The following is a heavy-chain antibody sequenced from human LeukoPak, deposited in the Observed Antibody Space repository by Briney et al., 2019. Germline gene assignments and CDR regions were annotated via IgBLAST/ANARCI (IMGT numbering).Heavy chain of an antibody. Sequence: ASVKVSCKTSGFTFTGYYMHWVRQAPGQGLEWMGWLNPNSGATNYAQKFQGRVTMTRDTSISTVYMDLSSLRSDDTAVYYCARGSIVVATAIQIRAFDIWGQGTMVTVSS. CDR2: LNPNSGAT. CDR1: GFTFTGYY. D-gene: IGHD2-21*02. V-gene: IGHV1-2*02. CDR3: ARGSIVVATAIQIRAFDI. J-gene: IGHJ3*02.